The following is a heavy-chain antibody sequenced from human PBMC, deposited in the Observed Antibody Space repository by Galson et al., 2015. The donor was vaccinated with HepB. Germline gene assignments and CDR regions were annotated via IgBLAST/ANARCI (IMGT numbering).Heavy chain of an antibody. D-gene: IGHD3-22*01. CDR3: ARDPYYYDSSGYYNWFDP. Sequence: CKASGYTFTGYYMHWVRQAPGQGLEWMGWINPNSGGTNYAQKFQGRVTMTRDTSISTAYMELSRLRSDDTAVYYCARDPYYYDSSGYYNWFDPWGQGTLVTVSS. J-gene: IGHJ5*02. CDR1: GYTFTGYY. V-gene: IGHV1-2*02. CDR2: INPNSGGT.